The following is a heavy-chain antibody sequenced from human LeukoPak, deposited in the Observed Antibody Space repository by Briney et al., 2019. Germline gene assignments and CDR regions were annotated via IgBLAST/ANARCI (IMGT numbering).Heavy chain of an antibody. D-gene: IGHD6-13*01. CDR3: AKDQGSWGAFDI. Sequence: PGGSLRLSCAASGFTFDDYAMHWVRQAPGKGLEWVSLISGDGGSTYYADSVKGRFTISRDCSKNTLYVQMNSLRADDTAVYYCAKDQGSWGAFDIWGQGTMVTVSS. CDR2: ISGDGGST. V-gene: IGHV3-43*02. J-gene: IGHJ3*02. CDR1: GFTFDDYA.